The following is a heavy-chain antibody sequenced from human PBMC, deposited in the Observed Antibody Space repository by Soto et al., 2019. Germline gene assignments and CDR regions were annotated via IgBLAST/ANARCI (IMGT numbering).Heavy chain of an antibody. Sequence: QVQLQESGPGLVKPSQTLSLTCTVSGGSISSGGYYWSWIRQHPGKGLEWIGYIYYSGSTYYNPSLKSRVTISVDTSKNQFSLKLSSETAADTAVYYCARDRGLRGGMDVWGQGTTVTVSS. D-gene: IGHD3-10*01. CDR1: GGSISSGGYY. J-gene: IGHJ6*02. CDR2: IYYSGST. V-gene: IGHV4-31*03. CDR3: ARDRGLRGGMDV.